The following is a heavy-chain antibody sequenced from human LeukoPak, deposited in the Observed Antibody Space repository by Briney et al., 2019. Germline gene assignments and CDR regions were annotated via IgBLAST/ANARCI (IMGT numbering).Heavy chain of an antibody. J-gene: IGHJ6*02. V-gene: IGHV3-30*04. Sequence: GSLRLSCAASGFTFSSYAMHWVRQAPGKGLEWVAVISYDGSNKYYADSVKGRFTISRDNSKNTLYLQMNSLRAEDTAVYYCARGPQVYYDILTGYSRTDYYYYGMDVWGQGTTVTGSS. CDR2: ISYDGSNK. CDR3: ARGPQVYYDILTGYSRTDYYYYGMDV. D-gene: IGHD3-9*01. CDR1: GFTFSSYA.